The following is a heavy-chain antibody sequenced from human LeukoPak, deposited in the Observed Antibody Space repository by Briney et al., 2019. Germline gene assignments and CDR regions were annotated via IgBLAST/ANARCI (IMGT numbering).Heavy chain of an antibody. D-gene: IGHD5-18*01. V-gene: IGHV3-30*02. J-gene: IGHJ4*02. CDR3: AKPRNTNMDPFDY. CDR2: IRYDGSNK. CDR1: GFTFSSYG. Sequence: GGSLRLSCAASGFTFSSYGMHWVRQAPGKGLEWVAFIRYDGSNKYYADSVKGRFTISRDNSKNTLYLQMNSLRPEDTAVYYCAKPRNTNMDPFDYWGQGTLVTVSS.